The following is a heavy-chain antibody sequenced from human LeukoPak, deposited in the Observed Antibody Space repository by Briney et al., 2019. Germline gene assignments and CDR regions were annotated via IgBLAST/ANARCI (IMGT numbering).Heavy chain of an antibody. J-gene: IGHJ4*02. V-gene: IGHV5-51*01. CDR3: ARPGRGALFEY. CDR1: GYRISDYW. D-gene: IGHD3-10*01. Sequence: GESLKISCKASGYRISDYWIGCVRQMPGKGLEWMGIIYPSDSDAKYSPSLQGHVSISADKSITTAYLQWSSLKASDTAMYYCARPGRGALFEYWGQGTLVTVSS. CDR2: IYPSDSDA.